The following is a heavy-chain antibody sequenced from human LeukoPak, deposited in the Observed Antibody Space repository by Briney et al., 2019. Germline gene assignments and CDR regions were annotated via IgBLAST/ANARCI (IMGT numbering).Heavy chain of an antibody. J-gene: IGHJ4*02. CDR3: VVDATIDY. V-gene: IGHV1-2*02. Sequence: GASVKVSCKASGYTFTAYDIHWVRQAPGQGLEWMGWISPYGGSTNYARKFQGRVSIARDTSISTAYMELSRLTSDDTAVYYCVVDATIDYWGQGTLVTVSS. CDR1: GYTFTAYD. CDR2: ISPYGGST. D-gene: IGHD1-26*01.